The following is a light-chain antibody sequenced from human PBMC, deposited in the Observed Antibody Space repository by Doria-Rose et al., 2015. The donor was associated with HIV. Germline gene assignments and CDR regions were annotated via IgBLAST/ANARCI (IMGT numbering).Light chain of an antibody. CDR2: DVI. J-gene: IGLJ2*01. CDR3: NSYTASGHVV. CDR1: SSDLSGYNS. Sequence: QPVLTQSASLSGSPGQSITISCKGTSSDLSGYNSVSWYQQCPGKAPKVIIYDVIRRPSDVSYRFSASKSGNAASLTISGLQPEDEAYYYCNSYTASGHVVFGGGTKLTVL. V-gene: IGLV2-14*03.